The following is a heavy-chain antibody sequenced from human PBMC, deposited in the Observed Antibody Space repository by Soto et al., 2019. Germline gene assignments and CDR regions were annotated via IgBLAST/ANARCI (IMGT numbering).Heavy chain of an antibody. Sequence: SETLSLTCTVSGGSISSGGYYWSWVRQHPGKGLEWIGYIYYSGSTYYNPSLKSRVTISVDTSKNQFSLKLSSVTAADTAVYYCAREVPTPYYFDYWGQGTLVTVSS. CDR2: IYYSGST. CDR3: AREVPTPYYFDY. V-gene: IGHV4-31*03. CDR1: GGSISSGGYY. J-gene: IGHJ4*02.